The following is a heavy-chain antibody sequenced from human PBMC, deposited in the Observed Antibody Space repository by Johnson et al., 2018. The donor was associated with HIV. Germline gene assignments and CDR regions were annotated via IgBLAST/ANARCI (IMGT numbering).Heavy chain of an antibody. Sequence: QVQLVESGGGLVKPGGSPRLSCAASGFTFSDHYMAWIRQAPGKGLEWVSYISSSGSNIYYADSVKGRFTISRDNSKNSLYLQMNRLRPEDTGLDYCAKDIASGYTNGCTLDICGQGTMVTVSS. V-gene: IGHV3-11*01. D-gene: IGHD6-19*01. CDR1: GFTFSDHY. J-gene: IGHJ3*02. CDR3: AKDIASGYTNGCTLDI. CDR2: ISSSGSNI.